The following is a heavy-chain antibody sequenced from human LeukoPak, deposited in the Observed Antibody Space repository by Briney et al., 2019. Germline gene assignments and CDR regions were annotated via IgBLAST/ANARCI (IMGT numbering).Heavy chain of an antibody. D-gene: IGHD6-19*01. J-gene: IGHJ4*02. CDR2: ISGSGGST. CDR1: GFTFSSYA. CDR3: AKDMGRRNFAVDVYYFDY. Sequence: PGGSLRLSCAASGFTFSSYAMSWVRQAPGKGLEWVSAISGSGGSTYYADSVKGRFTISRDNSKNTLYLQMNSLRAEDTAVYYCAKDMGRRNFAVDVYYFDYWGQGTLVTVSS. V-gene: IGHV3-23*01.